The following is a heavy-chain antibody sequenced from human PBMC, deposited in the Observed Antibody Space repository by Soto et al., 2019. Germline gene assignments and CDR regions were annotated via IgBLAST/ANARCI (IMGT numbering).Heavy chain of an antibody. CDR3: ARGRKVSSYNWFDP. J-gene: IGHJ5*02. V-gene: IGHV1-69*13. CDR2: IIPIFGTA. Sequence: SVKVSCKASGGTVSSYAISWVRQAPGQGLEWMGGIIPIFGTANYAQKFQGRVTITADESTSTAYMELSSLRSEDTAVYYCARGRKVSSYNWFDPWGQGTLVTVSS. CDR1: GGTVSSYA.